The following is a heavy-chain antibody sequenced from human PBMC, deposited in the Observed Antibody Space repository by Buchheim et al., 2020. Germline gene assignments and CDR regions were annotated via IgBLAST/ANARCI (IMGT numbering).Heavy chain of an antibody. J-gene: IGHJ4*02. CDR3: AKARGAAAASSFDY. Sequence: QVQLQESGSRLVKPSNTLSLTCTVSGGSFRSSGSFGAWIRQTPGKGLVWIGSTFYGGDTYYKPSLKSRDTRTVDSYRNRLFLSLNSATAADTAVYYCAKARGAAAASSFDYWGQG. D-gene: IGHD2-15*01. CDR1: GGSFRSSGSF. CDR2: TFYGGDT. V-gene: IGHV4-39*07.